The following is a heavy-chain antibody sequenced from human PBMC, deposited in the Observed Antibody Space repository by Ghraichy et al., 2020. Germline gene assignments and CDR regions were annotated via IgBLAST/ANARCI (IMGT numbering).Heavy chain of an antibody. J-gene: IGHJ4*02. CDR1: GGSISSGSYY. CDR3: AREIPYCGGVCNYFDS. Sequence: SETLSLTCTVSGGSISSGSYYWSWIRQPAGKGLEWIGRINTSGSTFYNPSLKSRVTISVETSKNHFSLKLSSVTAADTALYYCAREIPYCGGVCNYFDSWGQGTLVSVSS. D-gene: IGHD2-21*02. CDR2: INTSGST. V-gene: IGHV4-61*02.